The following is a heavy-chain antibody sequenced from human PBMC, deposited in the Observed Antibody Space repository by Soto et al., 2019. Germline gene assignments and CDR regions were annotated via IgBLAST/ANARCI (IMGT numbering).Heavy chain of an antibody. D-gene: IGHD1-26*01. J-gene: IGHJ4*02. V-gene: IGHV4-31*03. CDR3: ESAIEWATVFDY. CDR1: GGSISSGGYY. CDR2: IYYSGST. Sequence: QVQLQESGPGLVKPSQTLSLTCTVSGGSISSGGYYWSWLRPHPGKGLEWIGYIYYSGSTYYNPSLKSRVTKSVDTSKTQCFLKLSSVTAADTAVYYCESAIEWATVFDYWGQGTLVTVSS.